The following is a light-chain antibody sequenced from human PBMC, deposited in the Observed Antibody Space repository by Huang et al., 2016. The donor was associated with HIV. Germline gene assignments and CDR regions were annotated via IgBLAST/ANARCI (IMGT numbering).Light chain of an antibody. CDR1: QNINNY. CDR3: QQSYTSWT. Sequence: DIQMTQSPSSLSASEGDRVTITCRASQNINNYLNWYEQKPGKAPKLLIYGASSLQSGVPSRFSGTGSGTVFLLTITSLQPEDFATYYCQQSYTSWTFGQGTKL. J-gene: IGKJ1*01. CDR2: GAS. V-gene: IGKV1-39*01.